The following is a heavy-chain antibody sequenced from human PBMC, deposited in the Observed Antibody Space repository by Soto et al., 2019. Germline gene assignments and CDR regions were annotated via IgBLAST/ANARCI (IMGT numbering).Heavy chain of an antibody. CDR1: GFTFSSYG. D-gene: IGHD2-15*01. Sequence: LRLSCAASGFTFSSYGMHWVRQAPGKGLEWVAVISYDGSNKYYADSVKGRFTISRDNSKNTLYLQMNSLRAEDTAVYYCAKDQIGGPVDYWGQGTLVTVSS. CDR2: ISYDGSNK. V-gene: IGHV3-30*18. J-gene: IGHJ4*02. CDR3: AKDQIGGPVDY.